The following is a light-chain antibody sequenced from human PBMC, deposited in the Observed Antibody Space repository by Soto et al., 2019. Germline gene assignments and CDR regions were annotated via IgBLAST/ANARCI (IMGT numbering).Light chain of an antibody. V-gene: IGLV1-40*01. CDR3: QSYESSTSV. CDR1: SSNIGAGYD. CDR2: GNS. Sequence: QSVLTQPPSVSGAPGQRVTISCTGSSSNIGAGYDVHWYQQLPGTAPKLLIYGNSNRPSGVPDRFSGSKYGTSASLAITGLQAEDEADYYGQSYESSTSVFGNGTKVTV. J-gene: IGLJ1*01.